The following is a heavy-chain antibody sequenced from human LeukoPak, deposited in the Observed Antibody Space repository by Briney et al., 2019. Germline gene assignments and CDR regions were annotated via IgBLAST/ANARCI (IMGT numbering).Heavy chain of an antibody. D-gene: IGHD3-10*01. CDR2: IYYSGST. Sequence: SETLSLTCTVSGGSISSHYWSWIRQPPGKGLEWIGYIYYSGSTNYNPSLKSRVTISVDTSKNQFSLKLSSVTAADTAVYYCARWVYGSGSYYNGAFDIWGQGTMVTVSS. CDR1: GGSISSHY. V-gene: IGHV4-59*11. J-gene: IGHJ3*02. CDR3: ARWVYGSGSYYNGAFDI.